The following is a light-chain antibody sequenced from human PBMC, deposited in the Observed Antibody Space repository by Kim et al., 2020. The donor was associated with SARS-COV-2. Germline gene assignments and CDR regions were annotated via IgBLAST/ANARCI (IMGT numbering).Light chain of an antibody. CDR1: NIGSKS. CDR2: YDS. J-gene: IGLJ3*02. V-gene: IGLV3-21*04. CDR3: QVWDSSSDHPV. Sequence: PGKPARITCGGNNIGSKSVHWYQQKPGQAPVLVIYYDSDRPSGIPERFSGSNSGNTATLTISRVEAGDEADYYCQVWDSSSDHPVFGGGTQLTVL.